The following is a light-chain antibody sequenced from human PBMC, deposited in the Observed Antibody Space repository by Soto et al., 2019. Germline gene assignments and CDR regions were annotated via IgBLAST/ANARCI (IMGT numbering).Light chain of an antibody. CDR1: QSVSSY. CDR3: QQYNNWPIT. V-gene: IGKV3-11*01. CDR2: DAS. J-gene: IGKJ5*01. Sequence: EIVLIQSPATLSLSPGERATLSCRASQSVSSYLAWYQQKPGQAPRLLIYDASNRATGIPARFSGSGSGTEFTLTISSLQSEDFAVYYCQQYNNWPITFGQGTRLEIK.